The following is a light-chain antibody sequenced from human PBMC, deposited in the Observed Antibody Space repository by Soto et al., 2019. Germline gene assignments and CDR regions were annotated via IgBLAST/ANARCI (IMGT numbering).Light chain of an antibody. CDR2: GAS. J-gene: IGKJ1*01. CDR3: QQYGSSPPWT. V-gene: IGKV3-20*01. CDR1: QSVSSSY. Sequence: EIVLTQSPGTLSLSPGERATLSCRASQSVSSSYFAWYQQKPGQAPRLLIYGASSRATGIPDRFGGSGSGTDLTLTISRLEPEDFALYYCQQYGSSPPWTFGQGTKVEIK.